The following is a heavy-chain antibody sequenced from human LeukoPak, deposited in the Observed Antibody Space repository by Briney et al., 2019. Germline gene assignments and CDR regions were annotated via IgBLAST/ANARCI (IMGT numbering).Heavy chain of an antibody. V-gene: IGHV4-31*03. CDR2: IYYSGST. CDR3: ARETYGSGSYYRY. Sequence: SETLSLTCTVSGGSISSGGYYWGWIRQHPGKGLEWIGYIYYSGSTYYNPSLKSRVTISVDTSKNQFSLKLSSVTAADTAVYYCARETYGSGSYYRYWGQGTLVTVSS. J-gene: IGHJ4*02. D-gene: IGHD3-10*01. CDR1: GGSISSGGYY.